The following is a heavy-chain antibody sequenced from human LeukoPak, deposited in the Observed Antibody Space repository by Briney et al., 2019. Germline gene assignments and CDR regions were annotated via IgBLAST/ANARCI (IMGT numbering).Heavy chain of an antibody. V-gene: IGHV1-18*01. D-gene: IGHD6-13*01. CDR2: ISAYNGNT. CDR1: GYTFTSYG. Sequence: ASVKVSCKASGYTFTSYGISWVRQAPGQGLEWMGWISAYNGNTNYAQKLQGRVTMTTDTSTSTAYMELRSLRSDDTAVYYCATGPAGTYYYYGMDVWGQGTTVTVSS. J-gene: IGHJ6*02. CDR3: ATGPAGTYYYYGMDV.